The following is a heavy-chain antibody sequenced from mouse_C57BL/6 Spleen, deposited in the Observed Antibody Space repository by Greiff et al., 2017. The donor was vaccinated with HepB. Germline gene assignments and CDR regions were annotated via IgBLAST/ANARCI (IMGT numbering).Heavy chain of an antibody. D-gene: IGHD2-4*01. J-gene: IGHJ3*01. CDR2: IYPGDGDT. Sequence: QVQLQQSGAELVKPGASVKISCKASGYAFSSYWMNWVKQRPGKGLEWIGQIYPGDGDTNYNGKFKGKATLTADKSSSTAYMQLSSLTSEDSAVYVCASGEIYYDYDGCAYWGQGTLVTVSA. V-gene: IGHV1-80*01. CDR3: ASGEIYYDYDGCAY. CDR1: GYAFSSYW.